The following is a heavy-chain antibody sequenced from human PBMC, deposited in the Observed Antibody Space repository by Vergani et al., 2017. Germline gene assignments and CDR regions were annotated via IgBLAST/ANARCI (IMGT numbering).Heavy chain of an antibody. Sequence: EVQLVESGGGLVKPGGSLRLSCAASGFTFSSYSMNWVRQAPGKGLEWVSYISSSSSTIYYADSVKGRFTISRDNAKNSLYLQMNSLRAEDTAVYYCARDLERGSSGWYFDYWGQGTLVTVSS. CDR1: GFTFSSYS. CDR2: ISSSSSTI. V-gene: IGHV3-48*01. J-gene: IGHJ4*02. D-gene: IGHD6-19*01. CDR3: ARDLERGSSGWYFDY.